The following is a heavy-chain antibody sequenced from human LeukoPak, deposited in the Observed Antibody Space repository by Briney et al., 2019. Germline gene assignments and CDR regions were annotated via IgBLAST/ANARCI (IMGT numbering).Heavy chain of an antibody. V-gene: IGHV3-73*01. D-gene: IGHD5-12*01. CDR3: TRHVPNSGYANFDY. J-gene: IGHJ4*02. Sequence: GGSLRLSCAASGFTFSGSAMHWVRQASGKGLEWVGRIRSQANSYATVYAASVKGRFTISRDDSKNTAYLQMNSLKTEDTAVYYCTRHVPNSGYANFDYWGQGTLVTVSS. CDR1: GFTFSGSA. CDR2: IRSQANSYAT.